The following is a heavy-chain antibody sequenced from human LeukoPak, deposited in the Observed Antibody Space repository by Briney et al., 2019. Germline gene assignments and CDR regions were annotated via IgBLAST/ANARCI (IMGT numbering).Heavy chain of an antibody. V-gene: IGHV4-38-2*01. CDR1: GYSISSGYY. CDR3: ARGGTGNWFDP. D-gene: IGHD1-1*01. J-gene: IGHJ5*02. Sequence: SETLSLTCAVSGYSISSGYYWGWIRQPPGKGLEWIGSIYHSGSTYYNPSLKSRVTISVDTSKNQFSLKLSSVTAADTAVYYCARGGTGNWFDPWGQGNLVTVSS. CDR2: IYHSGST.